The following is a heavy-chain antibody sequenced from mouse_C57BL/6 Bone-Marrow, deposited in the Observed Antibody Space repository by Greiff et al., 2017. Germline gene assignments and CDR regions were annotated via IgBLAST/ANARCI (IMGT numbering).Heavy chain of an antibody. D-gene: IGHD2-2*01. CDR3: ARRGVTTRGYAMDY. CDR2: ISSGGSYT. J-gene: IGHJ4*01. CDR1: GFTFSSYG. V-gene: IGHV5-6*01. Sequence: EVQRVESGGDLVKPGGSLKLSCAASGFTFSSYGMSWVRQTPDKRLEWVATISSGGSYTYYSDSVKGRFTISRDNSKKTLYLQMSSLKSEDTAMYYCARRGVTTRGYAMDYWGQGTSVTVSS.